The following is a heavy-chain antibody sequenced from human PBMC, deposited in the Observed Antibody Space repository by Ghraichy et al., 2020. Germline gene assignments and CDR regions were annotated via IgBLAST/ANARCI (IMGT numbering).Heavy chain of an antibody. CDR2: IKQDGSEK. Sequence: GESLNISCAAPRFTFSSYYMSWVRQAPGKGLEWVANIKQDGSEKYYVDSVKGRFTISRDNAKNSLYLQMNSLRAEDTAVYYCARVGAELGTYDYWGQGTLVTVSS. V-gene: IGHV3-7*03. D-gene: IGHD1-26*01. J-gene: IGHJ4*02. CDR1: RFTFSSYY. CDR3: ARVGAELGTYDY.